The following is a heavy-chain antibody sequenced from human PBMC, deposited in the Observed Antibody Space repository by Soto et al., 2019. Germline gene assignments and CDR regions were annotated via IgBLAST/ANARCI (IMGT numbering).Heavy chain of an antibody. CDR1: GFTFSTYT. J-gene: IGHJ4*02. Sequence: EVQLLESGGHLVQPGGSLRLSCAASGFTFSTYTMNWVRQAPGKGLAWVSGIIGVDIRTFYADSVKGRFTISRDNSKNMLFLQMNSLRADDTAVYYCAKDRQVDGIWTFDYWGQGTLVTVSS. CDR2: IIGVDIRT. D-gene: IGHD3-9*01. CDR3: AKDRQVDGIWTFDY. V-gene: IGHV3-23*01.